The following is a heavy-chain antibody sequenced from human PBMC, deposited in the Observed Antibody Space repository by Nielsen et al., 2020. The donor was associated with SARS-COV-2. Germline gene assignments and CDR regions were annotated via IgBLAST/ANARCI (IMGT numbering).Heavy chain of an antibody. CDR2: ISSSSSTI. CDR3: ARDRVYCSSTSCYPQDGMDV. D-gene: IGHD2-2*01. V-gene: IGHV3-48*01. Sequence: GGSLRLSCAASGFTFSSYSMNWVRQAPGKGLEWVSYISSSSSTIYYADSVKGRFTISRDNAKNSLYLHMNNLRVEDTAIYYCARDRVYCSSTSCYPQDGMDVWGQGTTVTVSS. J-gene: IGHJ6*02. CDR1: GFTFSSYS.